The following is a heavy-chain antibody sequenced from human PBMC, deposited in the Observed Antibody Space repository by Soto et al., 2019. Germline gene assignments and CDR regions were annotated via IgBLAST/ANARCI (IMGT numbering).Heavy chain of an antibody. J-gene: IGHJ4*02. CDR3: ERRPGGGGY. V-gene: IGHV3-53*01. Sequence: EVQLVESGGGLIQPGGSLRLSCAVSGFTVSNNYMSWVRQAPGKGLEGVSVIYSGGYTAYGDSVKGRFTISRDNSKNTLYFQKNSLGAADPAVFYWERRPGGGGYWGQGTLVTVSS. CDR1: GFTVSNNY. D-gene: IGHD3-10*01. CDR2: IYSGGYT.